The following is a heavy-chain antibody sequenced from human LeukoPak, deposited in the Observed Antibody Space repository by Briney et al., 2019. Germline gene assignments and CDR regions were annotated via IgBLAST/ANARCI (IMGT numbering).Heavy chain of an antibody. CDR3: ARDRVVVVPAAIDQYYGMDV. CDR2: IIPILGIA. D-gene: IGHD2-2*01. CDR1: GGTFSSYT. J-gene: IGHJ6*02. V-gene: IGHV1-69*04. Sequence: SVKVSCKASGGTFSSYTISWVRQAPGQGLEWMGRIIPILGIANYAQKFQGRVTITADKSTSTAYMELSSLRSEDTAVYYCARDRVVVVPAAIDQYYGMDVCGQGTTVTVSS.